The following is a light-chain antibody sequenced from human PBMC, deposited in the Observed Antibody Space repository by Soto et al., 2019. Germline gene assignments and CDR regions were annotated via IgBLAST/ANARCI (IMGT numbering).Light chain of an antibody. CDR3: QQSYSTPLIT. J-gene: IGKJ1*01. V-gene: IGKV1-39*01. CDR2: KAS. Sequence: DIQMTQSPSSLSAFVGDRVSITCRASQSISSYLNWYQQKPGKAPKLLIYKASTLKSGVPSRFSGSGSGTEFTLTISSLQPEDFATYYCQQSYSTPLITFGQGTKVDI. CDR1: QSISSY.